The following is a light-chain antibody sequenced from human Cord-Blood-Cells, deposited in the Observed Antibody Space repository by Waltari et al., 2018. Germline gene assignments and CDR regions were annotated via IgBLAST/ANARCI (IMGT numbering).Light chain of an antibody. CDR1: SSNIGSNT. CDR3: AAWDDSLNGWV. J-gene: IGLJ3*02. CDR2: SNN. Sequence: QSVLTPPPSASGTPGQRVTISCSGSSSNIGSNTVYWYQQLPGTAPKLLIYSNNQRPSGVPDRFSGSKSGTSASLAISGLQSEDEADYYCAAWDDSLNGWVFGGGTKLTVL. V-gene: IGLV1-44*01.